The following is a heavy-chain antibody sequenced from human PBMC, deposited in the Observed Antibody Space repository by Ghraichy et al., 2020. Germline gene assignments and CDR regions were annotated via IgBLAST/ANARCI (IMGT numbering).Heavy chain of an antibody. CDR2: ISGSGGST. CDR1: GFTFSSYA. CDR3: AKGSVWYDYYGMDV. J-gene: IGHJ6*02. V-gene: IGHV3-23*01. Sequence: GGSLRLSCAASGFTFSSYAMSWVRQAPGKGLEWVSAISGSGGSTYYADSVKGRFTIIRDNSKNTLYLQMNSLRAEDTAVYYCAKGSVWYDYYGMDVCRQGTTVTVSS. D-gene: IGHD6-19*01.